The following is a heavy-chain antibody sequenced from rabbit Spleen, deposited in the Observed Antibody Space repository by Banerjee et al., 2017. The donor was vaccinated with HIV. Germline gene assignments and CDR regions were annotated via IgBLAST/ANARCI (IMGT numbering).Heavy chain of an antibody. J-gene: IGHJ4*01. Sequence: QEQLVESGGGLVQPEGSLTLTCTASGFSFSSKYWMCWVRQAPGKGLEWFGCIYTGDGSTYYASWAKGRFTISKTSSTTVTLQMTSLTAADTATYFCARDYTSDTVGDALYLWGPGTLVTVS. V-gene: IGHV1S45*01. CDR3: ARDYTSDTVGDALYL. CDR2: IYTGDGST. CDR1: GFSFSSKYW. D-gene: IGHD2-1*01.